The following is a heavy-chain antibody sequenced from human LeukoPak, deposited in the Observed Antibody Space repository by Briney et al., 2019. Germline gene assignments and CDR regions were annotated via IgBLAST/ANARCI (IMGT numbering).Heavy chain of an antibody. Sequence: GGSLRLSCAASGFTFSSYAMSWVRQAPAKGQEWVSAVSGSGGSTYYADSVKGRFTVSRDNSKNTLYLQMNSLRAEDTAVYYCAKVDAVSSWGAYWGQGTLVTVSS. J-gene: IGHJ4*02. CDR3: AKVDAVSSWGAY. CDR2: VSGSGGST. V-gene: IGHV3-23*01. CDR1: GFTFSSYA. D-gene: IGHD6-13*01.